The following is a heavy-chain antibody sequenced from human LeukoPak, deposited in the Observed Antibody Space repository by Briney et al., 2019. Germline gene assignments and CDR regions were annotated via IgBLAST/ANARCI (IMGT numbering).Heavy chain of an antibody. CDR1: GFTFSDYY. Sequence: GGSLRLSCAASGFTFSDYYMSWIRQAPGKGLEWVSYISSSGSTIYYADSVKGRFTISRDNAKNSLYLQMNSLRAEDTAVYYCASFPAYYYDSSGYNDYWGRGTLVTVSS. V-gene: IGHV3-11*01. CDR3: ASFPAYYYDSSGYNDY. CDR2: ISSSGSTI. J-gene: IGHJ4*02. D-gene: IGHD3-22*01.